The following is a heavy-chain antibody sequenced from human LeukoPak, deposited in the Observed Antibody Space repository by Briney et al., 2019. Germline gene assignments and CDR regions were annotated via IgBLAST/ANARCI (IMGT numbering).Heavy chain of an antibody. D-gene: IGHD2-2*01. Sequence: SESLSLTCTVSGGSISGYYWSWIRQPAGKGLEWIGRIYTSGSTNYNPSLKSRVTMSVDTSKNQFSLKLSSVTAADTAVYYCARDGCCTTSCYLDNWFDPWGQGTLVTVSS. CDR3: ARDGCCTTSCYLDNWFDP. CDR1: GGSISGYY. CDR2: IYTSGST. J-gene: IGHJ5*02. V-gene: IGHV4-4*07.